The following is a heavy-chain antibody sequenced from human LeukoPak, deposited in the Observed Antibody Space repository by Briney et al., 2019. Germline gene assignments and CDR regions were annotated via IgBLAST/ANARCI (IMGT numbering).Heavy chain of an antibody. D-gene: IGHD3-3*01. Sequence: SGTLSLTCTVSGGSISSYYWSWIRQPPGKGLEWIGYIYYSGSTNYNPSLKSRVAISVDTSKNQFSLKLSSVTAADTAVYYCESDRLQFLQAWGQGTLVTVSS. J-gene: IGHJ5*02. CDR1: GGSISSYY. V-gene: IGHV4-59*12. CDR3: ESDRLQFLQA. CDR2: IYYSGST.